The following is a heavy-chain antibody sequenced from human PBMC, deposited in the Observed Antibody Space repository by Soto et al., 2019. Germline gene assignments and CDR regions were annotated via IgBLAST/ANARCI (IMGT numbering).Heavy chain of an antibody. J-gene: IGHJ6*02. CDR1: GFTFSGHA. Sequence: QVQVVESGGGVVQPGRSLRLSCAASGFTFSGHATHWVRQAPGKGLEWVAFISFDGSNKYYADSVKGRFTISRDNSKNTLFLQMNSLRGEDTAVYYCARDRFSGYGDNAHGMDVWGQGTTVTVSS. D-gene: IGHD4-17*01. CDR3: ARDRFSGYGDNAHGMDV. CDR2: ISFDGSNK. V-gene: IGHV3-30-3*01.